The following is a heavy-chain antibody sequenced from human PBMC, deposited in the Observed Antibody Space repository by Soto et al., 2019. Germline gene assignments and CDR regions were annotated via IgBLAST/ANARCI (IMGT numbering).Heavy chain of an antibody. J-gene: IGHJ6*02. V-gene: IGHV3-53*01. CDR2: LYSGGTT. CDR1: GFTVSNNY. CDR3: AREYTAWPLAYGLDV. Sequence: PGGSLRLSCAASGFTVSNNYMSWVRQAPGKGLEWVSVLYSGGTTYYADSVKGRFTISRDNSKNTVYLQMNSLRVEDTAVYYCAREYTAWPLAYGLDVWGQGTTVTVSS. D-gene: IGHD2-2*02.